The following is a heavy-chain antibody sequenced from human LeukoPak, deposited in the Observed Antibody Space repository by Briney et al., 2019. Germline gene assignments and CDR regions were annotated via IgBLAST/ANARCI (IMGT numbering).Heavy chain of an antibody. CDR2: ISYSGST. CDR3: ARQGMNEAYYYDTSGSWFDP. V-gene: IGHV4-39*01. D-gene: IGHD3-22*01. CDR1: GGSISSSGHY. Sequence: PSETLSLTCTVSGGSISSSGHYWGWIRQPPGGGLEYIGTISYSGSTYYNPSLKSRVTISVDTSRIQFSLSLNSVTAADTAVYYCARQGMNEAYYYDTSGSWFDPWGQGTLATVSS. J-gene: IGHJ5*02.